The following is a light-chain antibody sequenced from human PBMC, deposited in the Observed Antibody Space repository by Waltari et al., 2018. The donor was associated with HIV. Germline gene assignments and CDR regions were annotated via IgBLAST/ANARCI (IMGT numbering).Light chain of an antibody. CDR1: RSDLGVYNS. Sequence: QSALTQPPSASGSPGQSVTISCTGARSDLGVYNSVSWYQQTPRKAPKVILSEVSKPSLGVPKRFPCPTAGHQGSLTVSGLQAEEEGEYFCRFYGGSNILVFGGGTKLTVL. CDR3: RFYGGSNILV. J-gene: IGLJ2*01. CDR2: EVS. V-gene: IGLV2-8*01.